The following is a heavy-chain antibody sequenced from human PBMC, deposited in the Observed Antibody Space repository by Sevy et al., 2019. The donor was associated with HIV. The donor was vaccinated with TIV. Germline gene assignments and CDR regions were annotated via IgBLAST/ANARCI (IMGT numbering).Heavy chain of an antibody. CDR3: ARDRQEGYFDY. CDR2: ISPYTGNT. CDR1: GYTFNIYG. V-gene: IGHV1-18*01. Sequence: ASVKVSCRATGYTFNIYGISWVRQAPGQGLEWMGWISPYTGNTNYAQKLQGRVTMTTDTSTSTAYMDLRSLRSDDTAVYYCARDRQEGYFDYWGQGTLVTVSS. J-gene: IGHJ4*02.